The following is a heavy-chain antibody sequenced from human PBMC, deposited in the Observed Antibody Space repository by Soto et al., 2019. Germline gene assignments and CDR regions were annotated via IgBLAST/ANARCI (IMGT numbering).Heavy chain of an antibody. D-gene: IGHD6-6*01. CDR3: ARLSEESSSSNYYYFYMDV. V-gene: IGHV1-8*01. J-gene: IGHJ6*03. CDR2: MNPQTGNT. CDR1: GYTFTRYD. Sequence: ASVKVSCKASGYTFTRYDITWVRQATGQGLEWMGWMNPQTGNTAYAEKFQGRVTMTRSTSINTAYMELSGPRSEDTAVYYCARLSEESSSSNYYYFYMDVWGKGSTVTVSS.